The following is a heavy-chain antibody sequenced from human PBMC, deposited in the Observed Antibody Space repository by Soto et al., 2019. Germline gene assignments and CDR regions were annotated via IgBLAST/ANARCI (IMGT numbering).Heavy chain of an antibody. CDR2: IHYSGRT. Sequence: SETLSLTCAVSGGSITGGAYYWTWIRQHPGKGLEWIAYIHYSGRTYYNPSLKSRVTISVDTSNNQFSLKLSSVTAAGTAVYYXARYYFDSSGYSNWFDPWGQGTLVTVSS. V-gene: IGHV4-31*11. CDR1: GGSITGGAYY. J-gene: IGHJ5*02. CDR3: ARYYFDSSGYSNWFDP. D-gene: IGHD3-22*01.